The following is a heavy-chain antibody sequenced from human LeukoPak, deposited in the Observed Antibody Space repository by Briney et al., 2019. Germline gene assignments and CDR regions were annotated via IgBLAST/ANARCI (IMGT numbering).Heavy chain of an antibody. Sequence: ASVTVSCMASGYSFTDYYIQWVRQAPGQGSEWMGWINDNSCGPNYALKFQGRVTMTRDTSISTAYMELSRLISDDTAIYYCARGHYYFALDVWGDGTTVSVSS. CDR1: GYSFTDYY. CDR3: ARGHYYFALDV. J-gene: IGHJ6*01. CDR2: INDNSCGP. V-gene: IGHV1-2*02.